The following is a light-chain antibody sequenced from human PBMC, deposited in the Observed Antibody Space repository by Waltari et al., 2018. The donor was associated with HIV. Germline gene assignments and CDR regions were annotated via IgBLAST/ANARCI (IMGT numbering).Light chain of an antibody. Sequence: DIVMTQSPDSLTVSLGERATINCKSSRSVLYSSDDKNYLFWYQQKSGQSPKVVISWASTRESGVPDRFSGSGSGTDFTLTISSLQAEDVALYYCQQYFKTPYTFGQGTKVEI. J-gene: IGKJ2*01. CDR3: QQYFKTPYT. CDR2: WAS. V-gene: IGKV4-1*01. CDR1: RSVLYSSDDKNY.